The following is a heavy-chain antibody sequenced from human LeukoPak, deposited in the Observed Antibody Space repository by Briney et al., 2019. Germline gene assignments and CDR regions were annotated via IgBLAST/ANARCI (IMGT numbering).Heavy chain of an antibody. Sequence: SETLSLTCAVYGGSFSGYYWSWIRQPPGKGLEWIGEINHSGSTNYNPSLKSRVTISVDTSKNQFPLKLSSVTAADTAVYYCARGPPYDFWSGYYSRWFDPWGQGTLVTVSS. CDR3: ARGPPYDFWSGYYSRWFDP. CDR2: INHSGST. V-gene: IGHV4-34*01. CDR1: GGSFSGYY. J-gene: IGHJ5*02. D-gene: IGHD3-3*01.